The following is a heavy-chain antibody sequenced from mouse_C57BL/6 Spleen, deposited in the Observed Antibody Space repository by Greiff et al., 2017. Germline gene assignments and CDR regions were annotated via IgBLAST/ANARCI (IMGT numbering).Heavy chain of an antibody. CDR2: IDPSDSYT. J-gene: IGHJ2*01. Sequence: QVQLQQPGAELVRPGTSVKLSCKASGYTFTSYWMHWVKQRPGQGLEWIGVIDPSDSYTNYNQKFKGKATLTVDTSSSTAYMQLSSLTSEDSAVYYCASYGFDYWGQGTTLTVSS. CDR1: GYTFTSYW. CDR3: ASYGFDY. V-gene: IGHV1-59*01. D-gene: IGHD1-1*01.